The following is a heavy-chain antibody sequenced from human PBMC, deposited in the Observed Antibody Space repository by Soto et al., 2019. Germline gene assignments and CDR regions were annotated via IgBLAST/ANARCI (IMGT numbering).Heavy chain of an antibody. J-gene: IGHJ6*02. D-gene: IGHD5-12*01. V-gene: IGHV5-10-1*01. Sequence: GGSLKISCKGSGYSFTSYWISWVRQVPGKGLEWMGRIDPSDSYTNYSPSFQGHVTISADKSISTAYLQWSSLKASDTAMYYCARRGDGYNYYYGMDVWGQGTTVTVYS. CDR2: IDPSDSYT. CDR3: ARRGDGYNYYYGMDV. CDR1: GYSFTSYW.